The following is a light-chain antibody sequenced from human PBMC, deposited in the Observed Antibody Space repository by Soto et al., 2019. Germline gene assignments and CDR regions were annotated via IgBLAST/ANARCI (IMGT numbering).Light chain of an antibody. CDR2: DAS. Sequence: EIVLTQSPATLSLSPGERATLSCRASQSVSSYLAWYQQKPGQAPRLLIYDASNRAAGIPARFSGSGSGTDFTLTISSQEPEDFAVYYCQQRSNWSFGFGPGTKVDIK. CDR3: QQRSNWSFG. V-gene: IGKV3-11*01. J-gene: IGKJ3*01. CDR1: QSVSSY.